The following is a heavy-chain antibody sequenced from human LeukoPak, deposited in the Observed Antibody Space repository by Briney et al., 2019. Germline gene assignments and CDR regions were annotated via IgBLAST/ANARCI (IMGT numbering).Heavy chain of an antibody. V-gene: IGHV4-59*01. CDR3: ARGEVVMHDAFDI. J-gene: IGHJ3*02. CDR1: GGSISSYY. CDR2: IYYSGST. D-gene: IGHD3-22*01. Sequence: PPETLSLTCTVSGGSISSYYWSWIRQPPGKGLEWIGYIYYSGSTNYNPSLKSRVTISVDTSKNQFSLKLSSVTAADTAVYYCARGEVVMHDAFDIWGQGTMVTVSS.